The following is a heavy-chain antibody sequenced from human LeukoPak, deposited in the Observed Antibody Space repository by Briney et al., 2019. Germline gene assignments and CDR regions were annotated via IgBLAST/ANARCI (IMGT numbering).Heavy chain of an antibody. J-gene: IGHJ5*02. CDR3: ARGQGVVVAAIPNWFDP. CDR2: IYHSGST. D-gene: IGHD2-15*01. CDR1: GGSISSGGYS. Sequence: SETLSLTCAVSGGSISSGGYSWSWIRQPPGKGLEWIGYIYHSGSTYYNPSLKSRVTISVDRSKNQFSLKLSSVTAADTAVYYCARGQGVVVAAIPNWFDPWGRGTLVTVSS. V-gene: IGHV4-30-2*01.